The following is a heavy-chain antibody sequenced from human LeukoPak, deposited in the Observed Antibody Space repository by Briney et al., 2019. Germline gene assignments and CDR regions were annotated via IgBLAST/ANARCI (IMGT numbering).Heavy chain of an antibody. CDR1: GDSISTYY. CDR2: IYTSGST. V-gene: IGHV4-4*07. J-gene: IGHJ4*02. CDR3: ARSNNIAAPVDY. D-gene: IGHD6-13*01. Sequence: SETLSLTCTVSGDSISTYYLSWIRQPAGKGLEWIGRIYTSGSTNYNPSLKSRVTLSVATSTNQFSLKLNSVTAADTAVYYCARSNNIAAPVDYWGQGTLVTVSS.